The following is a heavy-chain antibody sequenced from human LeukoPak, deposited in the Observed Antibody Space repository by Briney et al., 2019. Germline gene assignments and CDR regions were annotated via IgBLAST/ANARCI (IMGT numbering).Heavy chain of an antibody. J-gene: IGHJ4*02. Sequence: QAGWSLRLSCAASGFTFDEYAMHWVRQAPGKGLEWVSGISWNSGSIGYADSVKGRFTISRDNAKNSLYLQMNSLRAEDMALYHCAKSRGGDILTGYFDYWGQGTLVTVSS. CDR1: GFTFDEYA. V-gene: IGHV3-9*03. CDR3: AKSRGGDILTGYFDY. CDR2: ISWNSGSI. D-gene: IGHD3-9*01.